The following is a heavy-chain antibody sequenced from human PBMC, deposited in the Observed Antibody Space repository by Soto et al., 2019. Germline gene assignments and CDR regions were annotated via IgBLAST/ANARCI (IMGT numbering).Heavy chain of an antibody. CDR3: ARSAAAGPRDWFDT. Sequence: PSETLSLTCTVSGGSISSYYWSWIRQPPGKGLEWIGYIYYSGSTNYNPSLKSRVTISVDTSKNQFSLKLSSVTAADTAVYYCARSAAAGPRDWFDTWGQGTLVTVSS. CDR1: GGSISSYY. V-gene: IGHV4-59*01. CDR2: IYYSGST. J-gene: IGHJ5*02. D-gene: IGHD6-13*01.